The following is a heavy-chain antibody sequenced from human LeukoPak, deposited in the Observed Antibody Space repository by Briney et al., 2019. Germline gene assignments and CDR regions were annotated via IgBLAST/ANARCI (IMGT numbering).Heavy chain of an antibody. J-gene: IGHJ5*02. Sequence: GGSLRLSCAVSGFTFSSYTMNWVRQTPGKGLEWVSSISSSSSYIYYADSVKGRFTISRDNAKNSLYLQMNSLRAEDTAVYYCASQAYDSTEAWGQGTLVTVSS. CDR3: ASQAYDSTEA. D-gene: IGHD3-22*01. CDR1: GFTFSSYT. CDR2: ISSSSSYI. V-gene: IGHV3-21*04.